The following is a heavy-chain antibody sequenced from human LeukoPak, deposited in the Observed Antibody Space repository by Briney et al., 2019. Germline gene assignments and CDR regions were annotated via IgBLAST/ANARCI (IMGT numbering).Heavy chain of an antibody. CDR2: TYYRSKWYN. Sequence: EALSLTSAISGDSVSRNSASSNSTRLSPSGGLEWLGRTYYRSKWYNDYAVSVKSRITTNPNTSKNQFFLQLNSVTPEDTAVYYCARAGNVYYYGIDVWGKGTTVTVSS. D-gene: IGHD1-1*01. V-gene: IGHV6-1*01. CDR3: ARAGNVYYYGIDV. J-gene: IGHJ6*04. CDR1: GDSVSRNSAS.